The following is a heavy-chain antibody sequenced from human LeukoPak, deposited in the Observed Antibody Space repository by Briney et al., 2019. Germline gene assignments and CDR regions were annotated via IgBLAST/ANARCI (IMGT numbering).Heavy chain of an antibody. CDR1: GFTFSSYS. D-gene: IGHD3-22*01. Sequence: GGSLRHSCAASGFTFSSYSMNWVRQAPGKGLEWVSSISSSSSYIYYADSEKGRFTISRDNAKNSLYLQINSLRAEDTAVYYCARERYYDSSGYWGPDAFDIWGEGTMVTVSS. J-gene: IGHJ3*02. V-gene: IGHV3-21*01. CDR3: ARERYYDSSGYWGPDAFDI. CDR2: ISSSSSYI.